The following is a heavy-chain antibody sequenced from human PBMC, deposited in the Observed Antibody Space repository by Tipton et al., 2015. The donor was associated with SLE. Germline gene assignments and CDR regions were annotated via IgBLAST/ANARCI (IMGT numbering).Heavy chain of an antibody. CDR3: ARADGAVHFDY. D-gene: IGHD4-17*01. J-gene: IGHJ4*02. CDR1: GGTFSGYY. CDR2: INHSGST. Sequence: TLSLTCAVYGGTFSGYYWSWLRQPPGKGLEWIGEINHSGSTNYNPSLKSRVNISVDTSKNQFSLKLSSVTAADTAVYYWARADGAVHFDYRGQGPLVTVSS. V-gene: IGHV4-34*01.